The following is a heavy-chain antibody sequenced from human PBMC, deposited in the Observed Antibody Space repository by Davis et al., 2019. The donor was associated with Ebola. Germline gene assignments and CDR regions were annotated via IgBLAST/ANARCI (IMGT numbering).Heavy chain of an antibody. V-gene: IGHV3-23*01. CDR1: GFPFSNYA. Sequence: GESLKISCAASGFPFSNYAMSWVRQAPGGGLEWVSGISASGADIKYADSVRGRFSISRDDSKNTLYLQMDSLRAEDTAVFYCAEGGTNNFLGANWGQGTLVTVSS. CDR2: ISASGADI. J-gene: IGHJ4*02. CDR3: AEGGTNNFLGAN. D-gene: IGHD2-8*01.